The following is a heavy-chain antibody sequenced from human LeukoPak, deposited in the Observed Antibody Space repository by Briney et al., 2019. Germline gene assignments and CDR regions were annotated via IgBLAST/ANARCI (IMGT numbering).Heavy chain of an antibody. CDR3: ARMGTSSGLHYYYYYYMDV. J-gene: IGHJ6*03. Sequence: ASVKVSCKASGYTFTSYGISWVRQAPGQGLEWMGWISAYNGNTNYAQKLQGRVTMTTDTSTSTAYMELRSLRSDDTAVYYCARMGTSSGLHYYYYYYMDVWGKGTTVTVSS. V-gene: IGHV1-18*01. CDR2: ISAYNGNT. CDR1: GYTFTSYG. D-gene: IGHD6-19*01.